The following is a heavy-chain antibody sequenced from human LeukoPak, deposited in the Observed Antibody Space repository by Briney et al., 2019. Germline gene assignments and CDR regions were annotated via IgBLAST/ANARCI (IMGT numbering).Heavy chain of an antibody. CDR3: ARRAAAGELDY. CDR2: IYYSGST. CDR1: GGSISSYY. Sequence: SETLSLTCTVSGGSISSYYWSWIRQPPGKGLEWIGYIYYSGSTYYNPSLKSRVTISVDTSKNQFSLKLSSVTAADTAVYYCARRAAAGELDYWGQGTLVTVSS. D-gene: IGHD6-13*01. V-gene: IGHV4-59*12. J-gene: IGHJ4*02.